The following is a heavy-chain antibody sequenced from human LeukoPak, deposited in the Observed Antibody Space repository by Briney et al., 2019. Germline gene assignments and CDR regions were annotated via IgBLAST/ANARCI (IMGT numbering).Heavy chain of an antibody. CDR2: IYYADDYT. CDR1: GFPFSSYS. Sequence: GGSLRLSCAASGFIASGFPFSSYSMSWVHQAQGKGLEWVSTIYYADDYTYYADSVKGRFTISRDNSKNTLYLQMNSLRAEDAAVYYCARAPVTSCSGVLCYPFDYWGQGTLVTVSS. V-gene: IGHV3-23*05. CDR3: ARAPVTSCSGVLCYPFDY. D-gene: IGHD2-15*01. J-gene: IGHJ4*02.